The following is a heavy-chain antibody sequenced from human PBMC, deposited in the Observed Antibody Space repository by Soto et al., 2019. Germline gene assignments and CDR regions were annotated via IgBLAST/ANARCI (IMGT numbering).Heavy chain of an antibody. V-gene: IGHV1-3*01. CDR1: GYTFTSYA. D-gene: IGHD3-3*01. CDR2: INAGNGNT. J-gene: IGHJ4*02. CDR3: ARSGYSLSLLRFLQKFDY. Sequence: ASVKVSCKASGYTFTSYAMHWVRQAPGQRLEWMGWINAGNGNTKYSQKFQGRVTITRDTSASTAYMELSSLRSEDTAVYYCARSGYSLSLLRFLQKFDYWGQGTLVTVSS.